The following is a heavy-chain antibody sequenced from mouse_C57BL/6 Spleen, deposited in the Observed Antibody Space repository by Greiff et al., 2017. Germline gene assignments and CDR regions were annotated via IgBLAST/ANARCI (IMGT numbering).Heavy chain of an antibody. CDR2: INPNYGTT. D-gene: IGHD1-1*01. J-gene: IGHJ4*01. V-gene: IGHV1-39*01. CDR1: GYSFTDYN. CDR3: ARSYHGSSYAMDY. Sequence: VHVKQSGPELVKPGASVKISCKASGYSFTDYNMNWVKQSNGKSLEWIGVINPNYGTTSYNQQFKGKATLTVDQSSSTAYMQLNSLTSEDSAVYYCARSYHGSSYAMDYWGQGTSVTVSS.